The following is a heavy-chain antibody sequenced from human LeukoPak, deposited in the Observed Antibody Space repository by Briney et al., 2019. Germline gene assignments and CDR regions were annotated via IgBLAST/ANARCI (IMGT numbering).Heavy chain of an antibody. CDR2: IIPIFGTT. V-gene: IGHV1-69*05. CDR1: GGTFSSYA. CDR3: AEGGSTSGAFDI. J-gene: IGHJ3*02. Sequence: SVKVSCKASGGTFSSYAISWVRQAPGQGREWMGRIIPIFGTTNYAQKFQDRITMTTDESTGTASMELNSLRTEDTAVYFCAEGGSTSGAFDIWGQGTMVTVSS. D-gene: IGHD2-15*01.